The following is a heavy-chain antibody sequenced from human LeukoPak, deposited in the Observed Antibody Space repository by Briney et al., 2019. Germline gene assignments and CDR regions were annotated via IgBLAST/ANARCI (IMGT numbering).Heavy chain of an antibody. D-gene: IGHD2/OR15-2a*01. V-gene: IGHV1-18*01. J-gene: IGHJ3*02. CDR3: ARDEVLIPYDAFDI. CDR2: ISAYNGNT. Sequence: ASVKVSCKASGYTFTSYGISWVRQAPGQGLKWMGWISAYNGNTNYAQKLQGRVTMTTDTSTSTAYMELRSLRSDDTAVYYCARDEVLIPYDAFDIWGQGTMVTVSS. CDR1: GYTFTSYG.